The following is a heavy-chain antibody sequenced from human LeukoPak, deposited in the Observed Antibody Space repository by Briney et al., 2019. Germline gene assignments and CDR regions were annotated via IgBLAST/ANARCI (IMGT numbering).Heavy chain of an antibody. CDR3: VGAAAAVFDY. CDR2: IKQDGSEK. Sequence: PGGSLRLSCAASGFTLSSYWMSWVRQAPGKGLEWVANIKQDGSEKYYVDSVKGRFTISRDNSKNTLYLQMNSLRPEDTAVYYCVGAAAAVFDYWGQGTLVTVSS. V-gene: IGHV3-7*04. J-gene: IGHJ4*02. CDR1: GFTLSSYW. D-gene: IGHD6-13*01.